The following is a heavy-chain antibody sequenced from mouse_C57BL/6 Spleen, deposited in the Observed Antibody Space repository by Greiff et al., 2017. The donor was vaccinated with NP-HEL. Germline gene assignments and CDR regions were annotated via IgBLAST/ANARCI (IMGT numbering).Heavy chain of an antibody. CDR1: GFTFSSYA. V-gene: IGHV5-9-1*02. D-gene: IGHD2-2*01. CDR2: ISRGGDYI. Sequence: EVKLVESGEGLVKPGGSLKLSCAASGFTFSSYAMSWVRQTPEKRLEWVANISRGGDYIDYADTVKGRFTIPRDNARNTLYLQMSSLKSEDTAMYDCKRDGDGYDSWFAYWGQGTLVTVSA. J-gene: IGHJ3*01. CDR3: KRDGDGYDSWFAY.